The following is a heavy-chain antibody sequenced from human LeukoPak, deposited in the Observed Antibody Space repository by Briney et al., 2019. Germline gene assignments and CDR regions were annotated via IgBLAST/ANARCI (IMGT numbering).Heavy chain of an antibody. CDR2: INPNSGGT. CDR3: ARGYCSSTSCSDYFDY. Sequence: ASVKVSCKASGYTFTNYGISWVRQAPGQGLEWMGWINPNSGGTNYAQKFQGRVTMTRDTSISTAYMELSRLRSDDTAVYYCARGYCSSTSCSDYFDYWGQGTLVTVSS. D-gene: IGHD2-2*01. CDR1: GYTFTNYG. V-gene: IGHV1-2*02. J-gene: IGHJ4*02.